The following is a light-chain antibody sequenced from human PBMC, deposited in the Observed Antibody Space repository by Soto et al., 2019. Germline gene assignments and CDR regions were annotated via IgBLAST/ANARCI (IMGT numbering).Light chain of an antibody. CDR1: SSDFGGYNY. CDR2: HVS. Sequence: QSVLTQPASVSGSPGQSITISCTGTSSDFGGYNYVSWYQQYPGKVPKLLIYHVSNRPSGVSNRFSGSKYGNTASLTISGLQAEDEADYFCTAFTSDNLYVFGTGTKLTVL. V-gene: IGLV2-14*03. J-gene: IGLJ1*01. CDR3: TAFTSDNLYV.